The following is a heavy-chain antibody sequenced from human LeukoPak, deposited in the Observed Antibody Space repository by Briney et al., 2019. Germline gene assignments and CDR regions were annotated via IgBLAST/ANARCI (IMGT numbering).Heavy chain of an antibody. J-gene: IGHJ4*02. CDR2: IYYSGST. D-gene: IGHD3-10*01. CDR3: ARRVVRGVIIIFDY. Sequence: PSETLSLTCTVSGGSISSSSYYWGWIRQPPGKGLEWIGSIYYSGSTYYNPSLKSRVTISVDTSKNQFSLKLSSVTAADTAVYYCARRVVRGVIIIFDYWGQGTLVTVSS. CDR1: GGSISSSSYY. V-gene: IGHV4-39*01.